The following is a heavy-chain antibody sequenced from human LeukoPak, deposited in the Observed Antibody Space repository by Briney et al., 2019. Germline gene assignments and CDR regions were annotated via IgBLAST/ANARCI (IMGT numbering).Heavy chain of an antibody. D-gene: IGHD3-9*01. CDR1: GFTFSSYS. Sequence: GGSLRLSCAASGFTFSSYSMNWVRQAPGKGLEWVSSISSSSSYIYYAYSVKGRFTITRDSAKNSLYLQMNSLRAEDTAVYYCARDQRPVLRYFDWLLKENWFDPWGQGTLVTVSS. CDR2: ISSSSSYI. J-gene: IGHJ5*02. V-gene: IGHV3-21*01. CDR3: ARDQRPVLRYFDWLLKENWFDP.